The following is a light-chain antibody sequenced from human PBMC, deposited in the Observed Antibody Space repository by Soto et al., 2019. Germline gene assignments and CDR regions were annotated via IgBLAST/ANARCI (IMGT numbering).Light chain of an antibody. CDR1: QGIRND. J-gene: IGKJ3*01. Sequence: AIQMTQSPSSLSASVGDRVTITCRASQGIRNDLDWFQQKPGKAPKLLIYAASNLQSGVPARFSGSGSGTDFTLTISSLQPEDFATYYCQQSYNSPFNFGPGTKVDIK. V-gene: IGKV1-6*01. CDR2: AAS. CDR3: QQSYNSPFN.